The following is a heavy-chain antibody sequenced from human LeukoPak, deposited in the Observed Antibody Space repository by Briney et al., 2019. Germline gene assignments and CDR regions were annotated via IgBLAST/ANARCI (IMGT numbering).Heavy chain of an antibody. CDR3: AKADIVVVPAANFDY. V-gene: IGHV3-23*01. Sequence: PGGSPRLSCAASGFTFSSYAMSWVRQAPGKGLEWVSAISGSGGSTYYADSVKGRFTISRDNSKNTLYLQMNSLRAEDTAVYYCAKADIVVVPAANFDYWGQGTLVTVSS. CDR1: GFTFSSYA. D-gene: IGHD2-2*01. J-gene: IGHJ4*02. CDR2: ISGSGGST.